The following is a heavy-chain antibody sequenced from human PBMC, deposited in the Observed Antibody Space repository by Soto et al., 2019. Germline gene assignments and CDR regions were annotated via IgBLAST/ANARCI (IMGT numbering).Heavy chain of an antibody. V-gene: IGHV1-18*01. D-gene: IGHD2-2*01. CDR2: ISAYNGNT. CDR3: ARGEGSRFYQLPLYYYFGRDV. Sequence: ASVKVSCKASGYTFTSYGISWVRQAPGQGLERMGWISAYNGNTNYAQKLQGRVTMTTATSTSTAYMELRSLRSDDTAVYYCARGEGSRFYQLPLYYYFGRDVWGQGSTVTVAS. CDR1: GYTFTSYG. J-gene: IGHJ6*02.